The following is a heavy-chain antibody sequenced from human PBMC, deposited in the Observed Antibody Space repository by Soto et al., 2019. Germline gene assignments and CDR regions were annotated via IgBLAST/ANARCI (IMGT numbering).Heavy chain of an antibody. CDR3: AKGRSIAVPEGS. CDR2: VSAANGYT. Sequence: QVQLVQSGPEMKKPGASVKVSCKGSGFIFTNYGFTWVRQAPGQGLEWVGWVSAANGYTRSAQKFQDRLTMTTDSSTNNAYMELRGLGPDDTALYYCAKGRSIAVPEGSWGQGTLVTVSS. V-gene: IGHV1-18*01. D-gene: IGHD6-19*01. J-gene: IGHJ5*02. CDR1: GFIFTNYG.